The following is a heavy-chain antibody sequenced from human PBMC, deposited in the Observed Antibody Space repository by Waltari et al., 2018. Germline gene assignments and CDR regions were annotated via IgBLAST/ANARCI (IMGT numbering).Heavy chain of an antibody. CDR3: ATIPSGASYGSMNKVFDY. CDR2: FDPQDVKT. Sequence: QVQLVQSGAEVKKPAASVRVSCKVSGYTLTEFSIHWVRQAPDRGLEWLGGFDPQDVKTIYAPKFQGRVTMTEDTSTDTAYMELSSLRSEDTAVYCCATIPSGASYGSMNKVFDYWGQGTLVTVSS. J-gene: IGHJ4*02. V-gene: IGHV1-24*01. CDR1: GYTLTEFS. D-gene: IGHD2-8*01.